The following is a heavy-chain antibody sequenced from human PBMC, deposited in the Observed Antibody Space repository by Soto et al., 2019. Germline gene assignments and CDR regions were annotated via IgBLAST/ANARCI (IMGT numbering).Heavy chain of an antibody. V-gene: IGHV4-31*03. Sequence: PSETLSLTCTVSGGSISSGGYYWSWIRQHPGKGLEWIGYIYYSGSTYYNPSLKSRVTISVDTSKNQFSLKLSSVTAADTAVYYCARAGPRWSPKDYWGQGTLVTVSS. CDR3: ARAGPRWSPKDY. D-gene: IGHD1-26*01. CDR2: IYYSGST. J-gene: IGHJ4*02. CDR1: GGSISSGGYY.